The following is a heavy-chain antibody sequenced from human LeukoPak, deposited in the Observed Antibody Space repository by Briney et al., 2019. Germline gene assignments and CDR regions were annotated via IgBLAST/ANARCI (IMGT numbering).Heavy chain of an antibody. V-gene: IGHV3-53*01. D-gene: IGHD6-19*01. CDR2: IYSGGNT. J-gene: IGHJ4*02. CDR3: ARDGSSGWYPH. Sequence: GGSLRLSCAASGFTVSTNYMSWVRQAPGKGLEWVSIIYSGGNTYYADSVKGRFIISRDSSKNTLSLQMNSLRVEDTAVYCCARDGSSGWYPHWGQGTLVTVSS. CDR1: GFTVSTNY.